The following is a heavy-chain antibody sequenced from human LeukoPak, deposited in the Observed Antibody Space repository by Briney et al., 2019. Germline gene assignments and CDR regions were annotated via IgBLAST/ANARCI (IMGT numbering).Heavy chain of an antibody. J-gene: IGHJ4*02. CDR2: IYTSGST. D-gene: IGHD4-23*01. Sequence: PSQTLSLTCTVSGGSISSGSYYWSWIRQPAGKGLEWIGRIYTSGSTNYNPSLKSRVTISVDTSKNQFSLMLSSVTAADTAVYYCARARDGGNSLEYWGQGTLVTVSS. CDR1: GGSISSGSYY. V-gene: IGHV4-61*02. CDR3: ARARDGGNSLEY.